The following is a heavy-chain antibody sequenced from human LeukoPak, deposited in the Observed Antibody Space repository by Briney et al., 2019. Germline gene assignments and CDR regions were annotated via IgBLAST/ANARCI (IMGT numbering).Heavy chain of an antibody. V-gene: IGHV4-34*01. J-gene: IGHJ4*02. CDR1: GGSFSGYY. Sequence: SETLSLTCAVYGGSFSGYYWSWIRQPPGKGLEWIGTFYHSGSTYYNPSLKSRVTISVDTSKNQFSLKLSSVTAADTAVYYCAREVGSTPSHFDYWGQGTLVTVSS. D-gene: IGHD1-26*01. CDR3: AREVGSTPSHFDY. CDR2: FYHSGST.